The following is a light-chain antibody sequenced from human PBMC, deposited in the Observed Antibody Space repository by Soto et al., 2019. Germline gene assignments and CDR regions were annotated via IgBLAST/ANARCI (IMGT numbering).Light chain of an antibody. J-gene: IGLJ1*01. V-gene: IGLV2-14*01. Sequence: QSALTQPASVSGSPGQSITISCTGSVSDVGGYHAVSWYQQHPGKAPKLVIYDVSRRPSGVSNRFSGSKSDNTASLTISGLQAEDEADYYCSSYASGAIYVFGPGTKLTVL. CDR3: SSYASGAIYV. CDR1: VSDVGGYHA. CDR2: DVS.